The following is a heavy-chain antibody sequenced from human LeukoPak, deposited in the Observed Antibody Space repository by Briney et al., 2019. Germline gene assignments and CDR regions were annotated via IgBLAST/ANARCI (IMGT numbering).Heavy chain of an antibody. D-gene: IGHD5-24*01. V-gene: IGHV3-23*01. CDR2: ISGSGGST. J-gene: IGHJ4*02. Sequence: GGALRLSCAASGFTFISYAMSWVRQAPGKGLEWVSAISGSGGSTNYADSVKGRFTISRDNSKKTLYLQMNRLRVEDTAVYYCAKARPAIDGYNRPDYWGQGTLVTVSS. CDR3: AKARPAIDGYNRPDY. CDR1: GFTFISYA.